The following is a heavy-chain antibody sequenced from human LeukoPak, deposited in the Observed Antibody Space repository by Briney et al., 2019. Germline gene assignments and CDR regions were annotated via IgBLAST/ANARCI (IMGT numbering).Heavy chain of an antibody. V-gene: IGHV4-59*01. CDR1: GGSISSYY. Sequence: SETLSLTCTVSGGSISSYYWSWIRQPPGKGLEWIGYIYCSGSTNYNPSLKSRVTISVDTSKNQFSLKLSSVTAADTAVYYCARVATIGTFDYWGQGTLVTVSS. CDR3: ARVATIGTFDY. CDR2: IYCSGST. D-gene: IGHD5-12*01. J-gene: IGHJ4*02.